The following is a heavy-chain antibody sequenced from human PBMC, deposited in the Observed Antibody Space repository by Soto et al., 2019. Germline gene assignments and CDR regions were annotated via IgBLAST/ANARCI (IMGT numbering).Heavy chain of an antibody. CDR2: IYYSGST. V-gene: IGHV4-31*03. D-gene: IGHD4-17*01. CDR1: GGSISSGGYY. CDR3: ARVWDYANWFDP. Sequence: PSETLSLTCTVSGGSISSGGYYWSWIRQHPGKGLEWIGYIYYSGSTYYNPSLKSRVTISVDTSKNQFSLKLSSVTAADTAVYYCARVWDYANWFDPWGQGTLVTVSS. J-gene: IGHJ5*02.